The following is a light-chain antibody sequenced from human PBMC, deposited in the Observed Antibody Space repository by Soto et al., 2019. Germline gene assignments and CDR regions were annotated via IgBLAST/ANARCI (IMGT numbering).Light chain of an antibody. V-gene: IGLV2-14*01. CDR2: EVI. J-gene: IGLJ1*01. CDR3: SSYRTGSTYV. CDR1: SSDVGGYEY. Sequence: QSALTQPASVSGSPGQSITISCTGTSSDVGGYEYVSWYQQHPGKAPKLMIYEVIDRPAGVPRRFSGSKSGNTASLTITGLQAEDEADYYCSSYRTGSTYVFGTGTKVTVL.